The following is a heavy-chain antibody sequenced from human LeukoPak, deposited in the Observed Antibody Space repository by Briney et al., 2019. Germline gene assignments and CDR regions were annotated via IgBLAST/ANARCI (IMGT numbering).Heavy chain of an antibody. CDR2: IYPGDSGT. CDR1: NFSLTNYW. J-gene: IGHJ5*01. D-gene: IGHD2-15*01. Sequence: AGESLLIYCKGRNFSLTNYWLGSVRPMPREGVEWMGVIYPGDSGTSYSPYFQGQVTISGDKSINPAYLQESSLKASDSAIYYCAKYAVSRDEGGGSKRFDSWGQGTLVTVTS. CDR3: AKYAVSRDEGGGSKRFDS. V-gene: IGHV5-51*01.